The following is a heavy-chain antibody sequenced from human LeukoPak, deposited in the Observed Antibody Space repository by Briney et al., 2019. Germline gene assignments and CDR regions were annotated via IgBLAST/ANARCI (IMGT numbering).Heavy chain of an antibody. D-gene: IGHD4-17*01. CDR2: ITSSGSTI. CDR3: ARDEIVDYGDYVGYYYYGMDV. CDR1: GFTFSDYY. Sequence: GGSLRLSCSASGFTFSDYYMNWIRQAPGKGLEWVSYITSSGSTIYYADSVKGRFTISRDNAKNSLYLQMNSLRAEDTAVYYCARDEIVDYGDYVGYYYYGMDVWGQGTTVTVSS. J-gene: IGHJ6*02. V-gene: IGHV3-11*04.